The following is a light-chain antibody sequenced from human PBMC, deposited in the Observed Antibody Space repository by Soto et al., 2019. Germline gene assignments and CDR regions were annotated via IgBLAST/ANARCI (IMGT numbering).Light chain of an antibody. CDR2: AAS. CDR1: QSVASNY. J-gene: IGKJ1*01. Sequence: EIVLTQSPGTLSLSPGERVTLSCRASQSVASNYLAWYQQKPGQAPRLLIYAASGRATGIPDRFSGSGSGPDFTLTISRLEPEDFAVYYCQQYGSSSWTFGQGTKVEIK. V-gene: IGKV3-20*01. CDR3: QQYGSSSWT.